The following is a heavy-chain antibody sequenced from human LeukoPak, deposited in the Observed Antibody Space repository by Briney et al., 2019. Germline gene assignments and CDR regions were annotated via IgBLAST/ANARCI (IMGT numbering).Heavy chain of an antibody. CDR1: GFTFSSYA. CDR3: ARGSSGSLSSFDY. D-gene: IGHD1-26*01. Sequence: PGGSLRLSCAASGFTFSSYAMHWVRQAPGKGLEWVAVISYDGSNKYYADSVKGRFTISRDNSKNTLYLQMNSLRAEDTAVYYCARGSSGSLSSFDYWGQGTLVTVSS. CDR2: ISYDGSNK. V-gene: IGHV3-30*04. J-gene: IGHJ4*02.